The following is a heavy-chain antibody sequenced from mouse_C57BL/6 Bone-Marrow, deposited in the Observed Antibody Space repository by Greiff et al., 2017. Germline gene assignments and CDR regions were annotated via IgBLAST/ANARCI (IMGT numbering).Heavy chain of an antibody. CDR1: GFNIKNTY. D-gene: IGHD1-1*02. V-gene: IGHV14-3*01. CDR3: ASWEGWPPVDY. CDR2: IDPANGNT. J-gene: IGHJ2*01. Sequence: EVKLVESVAELVRPGASVKLSCTASGFNIKNTYMHWVKQRPEQGLEWIGRIDPANGNTKYAPKFQGKATITADTSSNTAYLQLSSLTSEDTAIYYCASWEGWPPVDYWGQGTALTVSS.